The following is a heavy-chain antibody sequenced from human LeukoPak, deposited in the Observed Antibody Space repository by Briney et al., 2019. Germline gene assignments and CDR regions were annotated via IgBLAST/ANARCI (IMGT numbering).Heavy chain of an antibody. Sequence: GGSLRLSCAASGFTFDDYAMHWVRQAPGKGLEGVSGISWNSGSIGYADSVKGRFTISRDNAKNSLSLQMDSLRAEDTALYYCARAPITSPFYFDYWGQGTLVTVSS. V-gene: IGHV3-9*01. CDR2: ISWNSGSI. D-gene: IGHD2-2*01. J-gene: IGHJ4*02. CDR3: ARAPITSPFYFDY. CDR1: GFTFDDYA.